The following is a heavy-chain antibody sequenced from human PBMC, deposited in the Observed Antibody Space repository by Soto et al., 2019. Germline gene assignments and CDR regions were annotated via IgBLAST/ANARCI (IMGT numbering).Heavy chain of an antibody. V-gene: IGHV3-15*07. CDR1: GFTFTYAW. J-gene: IGHJ5*02. D-gene: IGHD3-10*01. CDR2: IKSKTAGGTT. CDR3: ATDGGA. Sequence: VQLVESGGGLVKPGGSLTLSCAASGFTFTYAWMNWVRQAPGTGLECVGRIKSKTAGGTTDYTAPVKGRFTISRDDSKNTLFLQMNSLTAGDTAVYYCATDGGAWGQGTLVTVSS.